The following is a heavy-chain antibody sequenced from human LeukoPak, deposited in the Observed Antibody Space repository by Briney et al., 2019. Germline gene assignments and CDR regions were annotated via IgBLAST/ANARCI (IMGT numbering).Heavy chain of an antibody. Sequence: PGSSLRLSCAASGFTLSAYWMHWVRQAPGKGLMWVSRIEGDGNRITYADSVKGRFTISRDNAKNTLYLQMNSLRAEDTAVYYCTRDWRNLGYDYWGQGTLVTVSS. CDR3: TRDWRNLGYDY. CDR1: GFTLSAYW. CDR2: IEGDGNRI. V-gene: IGHV3-74*01. J-gene: IGHJ4*02. D-gene: IGHD5-12*01.